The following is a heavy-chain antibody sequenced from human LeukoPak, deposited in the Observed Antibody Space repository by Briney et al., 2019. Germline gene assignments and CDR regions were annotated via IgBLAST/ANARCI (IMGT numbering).Heavy chain of an antibody. J-gene: IGHJ4*02. D-gene: IGHD3-22*01. CDR1: GFTFSSYA. CDR3: AKGPAGYDSSGYYYDY. CDR2: VCGSGGST. Sequence: GGSLRVSCADSGFTFSSYAMSRVRQAPGEGLEGASAVCGSGGSTYYADSVKGGFTNSSDNSKNALYLQMNSLRAEGTAVYYCAKGPAGYDSSGYYYDYWGQGTLVTVSS. V-gene: IGHV3-23*01.